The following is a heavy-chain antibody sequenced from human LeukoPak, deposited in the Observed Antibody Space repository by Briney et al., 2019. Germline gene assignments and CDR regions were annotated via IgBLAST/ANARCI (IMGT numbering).Heavy chain of an antibody. CDR3: ARGGVNTFWSGYYGDAFDI. J-gene: IGHJ3*02. CDR1: GFTFSSYW. CDR2: IKQDGSEK. D-gene: IGHD3-3*01. Sequence: GGSLRLSCAASGFTFSSYWMSWVRQAPGKGLEWVANIKQDGSEKYYVDSVKGRFTISRDNAKNSLYLQMNSLRAEDAAVYYCARGGVNTFWSGYYGDAFDIWGQGTMVTVSS. V-gene: IGHV3-7*01.